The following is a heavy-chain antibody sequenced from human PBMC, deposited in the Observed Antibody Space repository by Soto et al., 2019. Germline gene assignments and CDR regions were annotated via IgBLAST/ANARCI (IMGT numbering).Heavy chain of an antibody. J-gene: IGHJ4*02. D-gene: IGHD4-17*01. Sequence: PPETLSLTCTVSGGSISRYYWSWIRQSPGKGLEWIGYIHNSGRTNYNPSLKSRLTISVDTSKNQFSLNLTSVTAADTAIYYCARLGSGADYAPEYWGQGTLVTVSS. CDR3: ARLGSGADYAPEY. V-gene: IGHV4-4*09. CDR1: GGSISRYY. CDR2: IHNSGRT.